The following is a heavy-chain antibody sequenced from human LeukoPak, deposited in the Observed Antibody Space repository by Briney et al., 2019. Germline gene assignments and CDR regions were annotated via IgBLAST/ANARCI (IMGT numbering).Heavy chain of an antibody. J-gene: IGHJ5*02. D-gene: IGHD3-9*01. CDR3: ARGYYDILTRQSWFDP. CDR2: IYTSGST. Sequence: SQTLSLTCTVSGGSISSGSYYWSWIRQPAGKGLEWIGRIYTSGSTNYNPSLKSRVTISVDTSKNQFSLKLSSVTAADTAVYYCARGYYDILTRQSWFDPWGQGTLVTVSS. CDR1: GGSISSGSYY. V-gene: IGHV4-61*02.